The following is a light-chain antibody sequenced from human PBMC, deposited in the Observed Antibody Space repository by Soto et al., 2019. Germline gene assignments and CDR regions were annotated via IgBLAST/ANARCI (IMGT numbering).Light chain of an antibody. CDR1: SSNIGKNT. CDR3: AVWDDSLDGVV. CDR2: SND. V-gene: IGLV1-44*01. Sequence: QSVLTQAPSASGTPGQRVTISCSGSSSNIGKNTVNWYQQLPGTAPKLLIYSNDQRPSGVPDRFSGSRSGTSVSLAISGLQSEDEAEYYCAVWDDSLDGVVFGGGTKVTVL. J-gene: IGLJ2*01.